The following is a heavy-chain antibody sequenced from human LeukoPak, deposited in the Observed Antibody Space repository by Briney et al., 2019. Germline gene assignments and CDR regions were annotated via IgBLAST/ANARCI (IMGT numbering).Heavy chain of an antibody. J-gene: IGHJ4*02. Sequence: GGSLRLSCAASGFTFSSYWMSWVRQAPGKGLEWVANIKQDGSEKYYVDSVKGRFTISRDNAKNSLYLQINSLSAEDTAVYYCARGAYCTSTSCRTGFDYWGQGTLVTVSS. D-gene: IGHD2-2*01. CDR2: IKQDGSEK. CDR1: GFTFSSYW. CDR3: ARGAYCTSTSCRTGFDY. V-gene: IGHV3-7*01.